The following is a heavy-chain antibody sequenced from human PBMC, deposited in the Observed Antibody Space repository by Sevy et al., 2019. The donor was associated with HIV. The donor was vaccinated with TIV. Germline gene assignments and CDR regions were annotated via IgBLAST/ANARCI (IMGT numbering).Heavy chain of an antibody. J-gene: IGHJ1*01. D-gene: IGHD3-22*01. V-gene: IGHV3-48*02. Sequence: GGSLRLSCAASGFTFNVYDMNWVRQAPGKGLEWVSHITSSNSARYYADSVKGRFTISRDNAKNSLYLQMNSLRDEDXAVYYCATNTNYYDNSGRTPPHFQHWGQGTLVTVSS. CDR1: GFTFNVYD. CDR2: ITSSNSAR. CDR3: ATNTNYYDNSGRTPPHFQH.